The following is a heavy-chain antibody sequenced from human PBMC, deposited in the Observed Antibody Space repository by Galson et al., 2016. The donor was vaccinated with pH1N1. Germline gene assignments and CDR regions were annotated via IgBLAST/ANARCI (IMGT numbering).Heavy chain of an antibody. CDR3: ARAIGASGAF. Sequence: SLRLSCAGSRFSFSDYWMRWVRQALGKGLEWVANINQDGSQKYYVDSVRGRFTISRDNAKNSLYLQMNSLRAEDTAVYYCARAIGASGAFWGQGTLVTVSS. CDR2: INQDGSQK. D-gene: IGHD6-13*01. J-gene: IGHJ4*02. CDR1: RFSFSDYW. V-gene: IGHV3-7*01.